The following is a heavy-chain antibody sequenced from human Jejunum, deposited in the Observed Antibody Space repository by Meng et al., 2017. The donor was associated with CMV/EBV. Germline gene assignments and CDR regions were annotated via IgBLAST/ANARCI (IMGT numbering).Heavy chain of an antibody. J-gene: IGHJ4*02. CDR3: ARVSSGWDYFDY. CDR2: IYYSGST. V-gene: IGHV4-31*03. CDR1: GGSVSSGGYY. Sequence: HGQLQESGPGLVKPSQTLSLTCTVSGGSVSSGGYYWTWIRQHPGKGLEWFGHIYYSGSTFYNPSLKRRVIISIGTSKNQFSLNLRSVTAADTAVYYCARVSSGWDYFDYWGQGTLVTVSS. D-gene: IGHD6-19*01.